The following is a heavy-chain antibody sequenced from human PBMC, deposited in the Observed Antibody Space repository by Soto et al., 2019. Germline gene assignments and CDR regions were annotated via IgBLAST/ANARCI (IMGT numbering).Heavy chain of an antibody. Sequence: QLQLQESGPGLVKPWETLSLTCTVSGDSISSSNYFWGWIRQPPGKGLEWIGTIFYSGSTYYNPSLKSRVTISVDTSKNQFSRRLISVTAADTALYYCARRYGWLYFDYWGQGSLVTVSS. D-gene: IGHD6-19*01. CDR3: ARRYGWLYFDY. J-gene: IGHJ4*02. CDR2: IFYSGST. CDR1: GDSISSSNYF. V-gene: IGHV4-39*01.